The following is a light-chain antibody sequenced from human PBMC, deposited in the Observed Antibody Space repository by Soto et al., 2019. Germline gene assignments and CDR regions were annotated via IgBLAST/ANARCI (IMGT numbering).Light chain of an antibody. Sequence: QSALTQPASVSGSPGQSITISCTGTSSDVGSYNLVSWYQHHPGKAPKLMIYGVNKWPSGISNRFSGSKSGNTAALTISGLQAEDEADFYCCSYAGYGTWVFGGGTQLTVL. CDR2: GVN. CDR3: CSYAGYGTWV. V-gene: IGLV2-23*02. J-gene: IGLJ2*01. CDR1: SSDVGSYNL.